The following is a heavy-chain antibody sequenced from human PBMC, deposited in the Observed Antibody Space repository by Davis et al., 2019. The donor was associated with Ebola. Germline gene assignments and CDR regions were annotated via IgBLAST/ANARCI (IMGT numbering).Heavy chain of an antibody. D-gene: IGHD2-2*01. CDR1: GGSISSYY. J-gene: IGHJ5*02. CDR2: IYTSGST. CDR3: ARDLRRWPAAITGSYNWFDP. V-gene: IGHV4-4*07. Sequence: PSETLSLTCTVSGGSISSYYWSWIRQPAGKGLEWIGRIYTSGSTNYNPSLKSRVTMSVDTSKNQFSLKLSSVTAADTAVYYCARDLRRWPAAITGSYNWFDPWGQGTLVTVSS.